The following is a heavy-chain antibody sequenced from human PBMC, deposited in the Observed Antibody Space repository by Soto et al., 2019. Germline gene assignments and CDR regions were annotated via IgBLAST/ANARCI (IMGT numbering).Heavy chain of an antibody. V-gene: IGHV3-48*03. Sequence: EVQLVESGGGLVRPGGSLRLSCAASGFTFSTYEMNWVRQAPGKGLEWVSYISSSCSTRYYADSVKGRFTISRDNAKKSLYLQMNSLRDEDTAVYYCARDLGGYSSSWYYFDYWGQGTLVTVSS. CDR1: GFTFSTYE. CDR3: ARDLGGYSSSWYYFDY. CDR2: ISSSCSTR. D-gene: IGHD6-13*01. J-gene: IGHJ4*02.